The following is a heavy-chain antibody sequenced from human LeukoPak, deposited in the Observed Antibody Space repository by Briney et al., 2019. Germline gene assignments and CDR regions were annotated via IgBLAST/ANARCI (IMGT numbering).Heavy chain of an antibody. CDR3: ARDGFSSAINS. CDR1: GFTFNTYW. D-gene: IGHD2-21*02. Sequence: GGSLRLACAASGFTFNTYWMSWVRQTPGKGLEWVANIKEDGSQKNYVDSVRGRFTISRDNAKNSLYLQMNSLRAEDTAVYYCARDGFSSAINSWGQGTLVTVSS. V-gene: IGHV3-7*01. J-gene: IGHJ4*02. CDR2: IKEDGSQK.